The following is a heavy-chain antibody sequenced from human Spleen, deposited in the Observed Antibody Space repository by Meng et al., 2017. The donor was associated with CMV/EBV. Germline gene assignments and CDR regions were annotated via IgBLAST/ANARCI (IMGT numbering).Heavy chain of an antibody. V-gene: IGHV3-53*01. CDR3: ARGGLSSWEAPFDF. Sequence: GGSLRLSCAVNGGSFSGYYWTWIRQPPGKGLEWVSVIYGAGGTKSTDSVKGRFTISRDNSKNRLYLQMNSLRSGDTAVYYCARGGLSSWEAPFDFWGQGTLVTVSS. J-gene: IGHJ4*02. D-gene: IGHD6-6*01. CDR2: IYGAGGT. CDR1: GGSFSGYY.